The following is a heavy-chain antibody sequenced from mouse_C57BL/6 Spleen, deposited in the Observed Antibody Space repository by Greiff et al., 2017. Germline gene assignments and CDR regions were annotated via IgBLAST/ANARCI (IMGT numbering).Heavy chain of an antibody. J-gene: IGHJ1*03. CDR2: IDPSDSYP. Sequence: QVQLQQPGAELVMPGASVKLSCKASGYTFTSYWMHWVKQRPGQGLEWIGEIDPSDSYPNYNQKFKGKSTLTVDKSSSTAYMQLSSLTSEDSAVYYCARGHSNFWWFDVWGTGTTVTVSS. V-gene: IGHV1-69*01. D-gene: IGHD2-5*01. CDR3: ARGHSNFWWFDV. CDR1: GYTFTSYW.